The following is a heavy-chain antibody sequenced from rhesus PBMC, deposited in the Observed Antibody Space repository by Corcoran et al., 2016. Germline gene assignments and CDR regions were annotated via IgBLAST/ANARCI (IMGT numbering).Heavy chain of an antibody. Sequence: EVQLVQSGAEVKRPGESLKISCKTSGYSFTSYWISWVRQMPGKGLGGMEASGPMDSDTRYSPSVQGQGNISADKANSTAYLQWSSLKASDTATYYCARRGNNNRCDVWGPGVLVTVSS. J-gene: IGHJ5-1*01. D-gene: IGHD1-44*01. CDR2: SGPMDSDT. CDR3: ARRGNNNRCDV. V-gene: IGHV5-20*02. CDR1: GYSFTSYW.